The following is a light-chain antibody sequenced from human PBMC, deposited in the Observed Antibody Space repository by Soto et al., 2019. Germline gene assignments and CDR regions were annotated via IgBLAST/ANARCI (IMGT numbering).Light chain of an antibody. CDR1: QSVGSNY. CDR3: QQYGSSPWT. J-gene: IGKJ1*01. V-gene: IGKV3-20*01. Sequence: EIVLTQSPGTLSLFPGERATLSCRASQSVGSNYLAWYQQKPGQAPRLLIYAASGRATGIPDRFSGSGSGTDFTLTISRLEPEDSAVYYCQQYGSSPWTFGQGTKVEVK. CDR2: AAS.